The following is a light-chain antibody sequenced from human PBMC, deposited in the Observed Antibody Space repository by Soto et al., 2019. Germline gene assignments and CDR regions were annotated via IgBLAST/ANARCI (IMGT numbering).Light chain of an antibody. J-gene: IGKJ4*01. CDR3: LPLDFFPPT. CDR1: QAIRNS. Sequence: DIRMTQSPSSLSASVGDRVTITCRASQAIRNSLGWYQQKPGKAPKRLIYATSILEGGVPPRFSGSGSATEFTLTINNLQPEDFATYYCLPLDFFPPTFGGGTKVEI. V-gene: IGKV1-17*02. CDR2: ATS.